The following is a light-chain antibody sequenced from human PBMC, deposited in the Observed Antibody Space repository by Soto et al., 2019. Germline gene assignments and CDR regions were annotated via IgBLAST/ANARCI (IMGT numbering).Light chain of an antibody. CDR3: SSYTSSSTLV. J-gene: IGLJ2*01. CDR1: SSDVGGYNY. V-gene: IGLV2-14*01. Sequence: QSALTQPASVSGSPGQSITISCTGTSSDVGGYNYVSWYQQHPGKAPKHMIYDVSNRPSGVSTRFSGSKSGNTASLTISRLQDEDAADYYCSSYTSSSTLVFGGGTQLTVL. CDR2: DVS.